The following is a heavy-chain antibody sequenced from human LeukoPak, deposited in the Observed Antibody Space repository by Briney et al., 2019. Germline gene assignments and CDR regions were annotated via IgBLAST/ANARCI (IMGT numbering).Heavy chain of an antibody. CDR2: IYNSGST. V-gene: IGHV4-59*01. CDR1: GGSISSYF. D-gene: IGHD6-13*01. J-gene: IGHJ4*02. Sequence: PSETLSLTCTVSGGSISSYFWSWIRQPPGKEPECIGYIYNSGSTKYNPSLKSRVTISADTSKNQFSLKLSSVATADTAVYYCATSIAAAGTLDYWGQGTLVTVSS. CDR3: ATSIAAAGTLDY.